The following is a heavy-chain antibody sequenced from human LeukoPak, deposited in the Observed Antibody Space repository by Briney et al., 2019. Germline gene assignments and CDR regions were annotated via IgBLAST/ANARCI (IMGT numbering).Heavy chain of an antibody. CDR2: ISGSGGST. V-gene: IGHV3-23*01. CDR3: TRHPDYYDSSGHYYYYYGMDV. Sequence: GGSLRLSCAASGFTFSSYAMSWVRQAPGKGLEWVSAISGSGGSTYYADSVKGRFTISRDNSKNTLYLQMNSLRAEDTAVYYCTRHPDYYDSSGHYYYYYGMDVWGQGTTVTVSS. J-gene: IGHJ6*02. CDR1: GFTFSSYA. D-gene: IGHD3-22*01.